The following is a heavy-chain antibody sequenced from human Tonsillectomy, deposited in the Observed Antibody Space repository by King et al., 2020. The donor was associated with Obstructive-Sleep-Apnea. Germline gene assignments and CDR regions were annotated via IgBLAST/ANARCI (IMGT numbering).Heavy chain of an antibody. CDR1: GYTFTNCY. CDR3: ARALYGSGSYYNVYYYYGMDV. D-gene: IGHD3-10*01. Sequence: VQLVESGAEVKKPGASVKVSCKASGYTFTNCYVHWVRQAPGQGLEWMGVINPSGGSTSYAQKFQGRVTMTGDTSTSIVYMELSSLRSEDTAVYYCARALYGSGSYYNVYYYYGMDVWGQGTTVTVSS. V-gene: IGHV1-46*01. J-gene: IGHJ6*02. CDR2: INPSGGST.